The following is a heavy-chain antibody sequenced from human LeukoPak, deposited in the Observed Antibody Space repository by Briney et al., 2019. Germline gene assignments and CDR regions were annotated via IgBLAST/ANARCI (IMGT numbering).Heavy chain of an antibody. J-gene: IGHJ4*02. D-gene: IGHD3-22*01. Sequence: ASVKVSCKASGGTFSSYAISWVRQAPGQGLEWMGGIIPIFGTANYAQKFQGRVTITADESTSTAYMELSSLRSEDTAVYYCATLQEYYYDSSGYYYRDYWGQGTLVTVSS. CDR3: ATLQEYYYDSSGYYYRDY. V-gene: IGHV1-69*13. CDR1: GGTFSSYA. CDR2: IIPIFGTA.